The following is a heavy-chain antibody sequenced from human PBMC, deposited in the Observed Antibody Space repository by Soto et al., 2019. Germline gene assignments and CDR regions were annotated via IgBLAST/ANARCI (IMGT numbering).Heavy chain of an antibody. V-gene: IGHV3-15*01. D-gene: IGHD7-27*01. Sequence: PGESLKISCAASGFTLSNAWMKWVRQAPGKGLEWVGRIKSKVDGGTTDYAEPVKGRFTFSRDDSKNTLYLQMNGLKTEDTAVYYCTTALTGEEVSYYYDKDVWGQGTTVTVSS. CDR1: GFTLSNAW. CDR2: IKSKVDGGTT. CDR3: TTALTGEEVSYYYDKDV. J-gene: IGHJ6*02.